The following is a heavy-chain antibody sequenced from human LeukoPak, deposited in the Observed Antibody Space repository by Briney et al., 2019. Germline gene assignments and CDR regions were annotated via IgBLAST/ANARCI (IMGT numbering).Heavy chain of an antibody. V-gene: IGHV1-69*04. Sequence: SVKVSCKASGGTFSSYAISWVRQAPGQGVEWMGRIIPILGIANYAQKFQGRVTITADKSTSTAYMELSSLRSEDTAVYYCARGPSYGSGSYSPWYYYGMDVWGQGTTVTVSS. CDR2: IIPILGIA. CDR3: ARGPSYGSGSYSPWYYYGMDV. J-gene: IGHJ6*02. D-gene: IGHD3-10*01. CDR1: GGTFSSYA.